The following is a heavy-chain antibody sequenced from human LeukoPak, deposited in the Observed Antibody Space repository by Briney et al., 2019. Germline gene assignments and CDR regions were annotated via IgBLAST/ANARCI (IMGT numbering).Heavy chain of an antibody. V-gene: IGHV1-8*01. Sequence: ASVKVSCKASGYTFNSYDINWVRQATGQGLEWMGWMNPNSGNTGYAQRFQSRVTMTRNTSISTAYMELSSLRSEDTAVYYCARDPRWLTPDCTSTSCYENYFDPWGQGTLVTVSS. CDR2: MNPNSGNT. J-gene: IGHJ5*02. CDR1: GYTFNSYD. CDR3: ARDPRWLTPDCTSTSCYENYFDP. D-gene: IGHD2-2*01.